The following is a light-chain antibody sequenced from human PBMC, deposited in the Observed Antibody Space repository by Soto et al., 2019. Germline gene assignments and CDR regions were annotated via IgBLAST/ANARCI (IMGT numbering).Light chain of an antibody. CDR1: QSVSSN. V-gene: IGKV3-15*01. Sequence: EIVMTQSPATLSVSPGERVTLSCRASQSVSSNLAWYQQKPGQAPRVLIYEASTRATGIPARFSGSGSGTEFTLTISILQSEDFAIYYCQQYTNWPPLTFGGGTKVEIK. CDR3: QQYTNWPPLT. CDR2: EAS. J-gene: IGKJ4*01.